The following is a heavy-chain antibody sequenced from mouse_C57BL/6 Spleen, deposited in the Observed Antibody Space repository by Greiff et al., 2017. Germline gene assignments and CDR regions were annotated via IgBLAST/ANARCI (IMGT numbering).Heavy chain of an antibody. CDR1: GYTFTSYW. Sequence: VQLQQPGAELVMPGASVKLSCKASGYTFTSYWMHWVKQRPGQGLEWIGEIDPSDSYTNYNQKFKGKSTLTVDKSSSTAYMQLSSLTSEDSAVYYCARFLLLLRYFDVWGTGTTVTVSS. CDR3: ARFLLLLRYFDV. V-gene: IGHV1-69*01. D-gene: IGHD1-1*01. J-gene: IGHJ1*03. CDR2: IDPSDSYT.